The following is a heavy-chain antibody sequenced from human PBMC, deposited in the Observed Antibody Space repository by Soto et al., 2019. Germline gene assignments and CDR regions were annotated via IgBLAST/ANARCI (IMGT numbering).Heavy chain of an antibody. CDR2: ISYDGSYK. Sequence: PGGSLRLSCAASGFTFSSYGMHWVRQAPGKGLEWVGVISYDGSYKNYADSVKGRFTISRDNSKNTLYLQMNSLRAEDTAVYYCAKGVGNAFDIWGQGTMVTVSS. CDR3: AKGVGNAFDI. CDR1: GFTFSSYG. V-gene: IGHV3-30*18. J-gene: IGHJ3*02. D-gene: IGHD1-26*01.